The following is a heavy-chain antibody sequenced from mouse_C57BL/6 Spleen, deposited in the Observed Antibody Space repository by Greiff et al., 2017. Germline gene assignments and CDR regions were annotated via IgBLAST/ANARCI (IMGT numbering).Heavy chain of an antibody. Sequence: QVQLKESGAELVKPGASVKISCKASGYAFSSYWMNWVKQRPGKGLEWIGQIYPGDGDTNYNGKFKGKATLTADKSSSTAYMQLSSLTSEDSAVYFCARDGSSYVYFDYWGQGTTLTVSS. D-gene: IGHD1-1*01. J-gene: IGHJ2*01. CDR3: ARDGSSYVYFDY. V-gene: IGHV1-80*01. CDR1: GYAFSSYW. CDR2: IYPGDGDT.